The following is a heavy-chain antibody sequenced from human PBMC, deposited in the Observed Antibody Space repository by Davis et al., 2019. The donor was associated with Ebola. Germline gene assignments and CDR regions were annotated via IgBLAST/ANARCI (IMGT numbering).Heavy chain of an antibody. CDR1: GYTFPSYD. CDR3: ARLTYYDFWSGYSFVITLGSMDV. J-gene: IGHJ6*02. CDR2: MNPKSGNT. Sequence: ASVKVSCKASGYTFPSYDINWVRRPTDKGLDGMGWMNPKSGNTGYEQKFQGRVTMTTDTSTSTAYMELRSLRSDEPAVYYCARLTYYDFWSGYSFVITLGSMDVWGQGTTVTVSS. D-gene: IGHD3-3*01. V-gene: IGHV1-8*01.